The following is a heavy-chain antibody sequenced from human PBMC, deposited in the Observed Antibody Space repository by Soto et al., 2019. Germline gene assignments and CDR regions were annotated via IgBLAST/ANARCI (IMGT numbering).Heavy chain of an antibody. CDR3: ARGGYDYGMDV. V-gene: IGHV1-3*02. CDR1: GYTFTNYG. J-gene: IGHJ6*02. D-gene: IGHD3-22*01. Sequence: ASVKVSCKASGYTFTNYGTHWVRQAPGQRLEWMGWSSAGNGNTKYSQAFQGRVTITRDTSASTAYMELSSLRSEDMAVYYCARGGYDYGMDVWGQGTTVTVSS. CDR2: SSAGNGNT.